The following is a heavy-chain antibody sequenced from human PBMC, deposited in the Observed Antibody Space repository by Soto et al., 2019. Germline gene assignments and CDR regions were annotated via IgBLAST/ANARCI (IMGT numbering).Heavy chain of an antibody. J-gene: IGHJ6*02. CDR3: ARLLYSSSWLHGMDV. D-gene: IGHD6-13*01. Sequence: SGPTLVNPTQTLTLTCTFSGFSLSTSGMCVSWIRQPPGKALEWLALIDWDDDKYYSTSLKTRLTISKDTSKNQVVLTMTNMDPVDTATDYGARLLYSSSWLHGMDVWGQGTTVTVSS. CDR1: GFSLSTSGMC. CDR2: IDWDDDK. V-gene: IGHV2-70*01.